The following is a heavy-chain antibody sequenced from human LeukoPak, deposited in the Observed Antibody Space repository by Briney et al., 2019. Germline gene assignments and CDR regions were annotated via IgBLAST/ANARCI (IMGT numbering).Heavy chain of an antibody. Sequence: PSETLSLTCAVYGGSFSGYYWSWIRQPPGKGLEWIGEINHSGSTNYNPSLKSRVTISVDTSKNRFSLKLSSVTAADTAVYYCARGYSSGWYYFDYWGQGTLVTVSS. CDR2: INHSGST. CDR3: ARGYSSGWYYFDY. CDR1: GGSFSGYY. V-gene: IGHV4-34*01. J-gene: IGHJ4*02. D-gene: IGHD6-19*01.